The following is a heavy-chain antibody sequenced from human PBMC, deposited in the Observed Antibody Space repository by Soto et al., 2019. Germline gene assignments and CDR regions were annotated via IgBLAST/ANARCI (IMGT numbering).Heavy chain of an antibody. J-gene: IGHJ3*02. CDR3: ARGKCSAFDI. CDR1: GVSISIPNW. D-gene: IGHD3-10*02. V-gene: IGHV4-4*02. CDR2: IDHSGTT. Sequence: QVQLQESGPGLVKPSGTLSLTCAVSGVSISIPNWWAWVRQAPGKGLEWIGEIDHSGTTNYNPSLNSRVTISLDRSKNQFSLRLTSVAAAHTAVYFCARGKCSAFDIWGQGTMVTVSS.